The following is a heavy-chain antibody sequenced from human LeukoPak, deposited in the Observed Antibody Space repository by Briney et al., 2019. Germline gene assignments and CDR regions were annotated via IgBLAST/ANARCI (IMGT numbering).Heavy chain of an antibody. CDR1: GFTFSSYA. D-gene: IGHD3-16*02. V-gene: IGHV3-66*01. CDR2: IYSGGST. J-gene: IGHJ4*02. Sequence: GGSLRLSCAASGFTFSSYAMSWVRQAPGKGLEWVSGIYSGGSTYYADSVKGRFTISRDNSKNTLYLQMNSLRAEDTAVYYCAREGDYVWGSYRSIFDYWGQGTLVTVSS. CDR3: AREGDYVWGSYRSIFDY.